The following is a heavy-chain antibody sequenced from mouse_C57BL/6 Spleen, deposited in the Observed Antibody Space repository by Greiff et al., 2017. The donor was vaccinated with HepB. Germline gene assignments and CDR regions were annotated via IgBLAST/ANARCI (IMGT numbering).Heavy chain of an antibody. CDR2: ISGGGGNT. J-gene: IGHJ2*01. V-gene: IGHV5-9*01. Sequence: EVNVVESGGGLVKPGGSLKLSCAASGFTFSSYTMSWVRQTPEKRLEWVATISGGGGNTYYPDSVKGRFTISRDNAKNTLYLQMSSLRSEDTALYYCARHRLLYYFDYWGQGTTLTVSS. D-gene: IGHD1-2*01. CDR3: ARHRLLYYFDY. CDR1: GFTFSSYT.